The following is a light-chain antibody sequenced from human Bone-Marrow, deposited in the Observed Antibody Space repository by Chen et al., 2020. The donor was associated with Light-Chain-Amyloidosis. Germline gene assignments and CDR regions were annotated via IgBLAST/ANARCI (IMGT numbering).Light chain of an antibody. V-gene: IGLV6-57*01. CDR1: SGSIDTNH. CDR3: QSYQGSSQGV. J-gene: IGLJ3*02. CDR2: EDD. Sequence: NFMLTQPHSVSESPGKEGLICCTRSSGSIDTNHVQWYQQRPGSSPTTVIYEDDQRPSGVPDRFSGSIDRSSNSASLTISGLKTEYEADYYCQSYQGSSQGVFGGGTKLTVL.